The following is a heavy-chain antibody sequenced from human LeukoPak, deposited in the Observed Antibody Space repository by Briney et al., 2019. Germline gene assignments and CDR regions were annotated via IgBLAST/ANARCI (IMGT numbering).Heavy chain of an antibody. CDR2: VYYGGTT. Sequence: SETLSLTCPVSGGSIYSRSYYWGWIRQPPGKGLEWIGSVYYGGTTYYNPSLKSRVTISEDTSKNQFSLKLSSVTAADTAVYYCARRATTVTTGYYYYYMDVSAKGTTVTVSS. CDR1: GGSIYSRSYY. D-gene: IGHD4-17*01. J-gene: IGHJ6*03. V-gene: IGHV4-39*01. CDR3: ARRATTVTTGYYYYYMDV.